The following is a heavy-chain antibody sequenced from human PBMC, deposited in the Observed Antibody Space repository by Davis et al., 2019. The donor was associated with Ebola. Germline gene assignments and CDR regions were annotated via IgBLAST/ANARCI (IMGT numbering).Heavy chain of an antibody. D-gene: IGHD2-15*01. CDR2: ISNDGAIK. V-gene: IGHV3-74*01. CDR3: ARGCGANCSGVVDP. Sequence: GESLKISCAGSGFTFRNDWMHWVRQAPGKGLVWVSRISNDGAIKNYVDSVKGRFTVYRDNAKNTLYLEVNSLRVEDTGVYYCARGCGANCSGVVDPWGHGTLVIVSS. J-gene: IGHJ5*02. CDR1: GFTFRNDW.